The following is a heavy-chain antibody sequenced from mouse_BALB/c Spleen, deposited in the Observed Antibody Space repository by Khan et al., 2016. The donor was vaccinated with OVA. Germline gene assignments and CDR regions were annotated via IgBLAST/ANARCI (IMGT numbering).Heavy chain of an antibody. D-gene: IGHD2-3*01. CDR3: ARGDGYYVYRDY. CDR2: IYPGSDNA. V-gene: IGHV1-81*01. Sequence: QVQLQQSGPELVKPGASVKMSCKASGYTFTYYVITWVKQRTGQGLEWIGEIYPGSDNAYYNERFKGKATLTAAKSSNRTNMQHRSLKSEDSAVYFCARGDGYYVYRDYWGQGTTLTGSS. J-gene: IGHJ2*01. CDR1: GYTFTYYV.